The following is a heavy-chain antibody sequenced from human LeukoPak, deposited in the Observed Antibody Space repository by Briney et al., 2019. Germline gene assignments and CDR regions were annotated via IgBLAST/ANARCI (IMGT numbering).Heavy chain of an antibody. Sequence: PGGSLRLSCAASGFTVSRNYMSWVRQAPGKGLEWVSVSYSGDNTYYADSVKGRFTISRDNSKNTLYLQMNSLRAEDTAMYYCASLIAAADSNWFDPWGQGTLVTVSS. V-gene: IGHV3-53*01. D-gene: IGHD6-13*01. CDR2: SYSGDNT. CDR3: ASLIAAADSNWFDP. CDR1: GFTVSRNY. J-gene: IGHJ5*02.